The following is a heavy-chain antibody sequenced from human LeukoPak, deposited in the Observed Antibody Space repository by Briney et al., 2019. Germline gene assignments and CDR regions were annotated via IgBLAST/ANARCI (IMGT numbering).Heavy chain of an antibody. CDR1: GYTFTGYY. CDR2: INPNSGGT. V-gene: IGHV1-2*02. Sequence: GASVKVSCKASGYTFTGYYMHWVRQAPGQGLEWMGWINPNSGGTNYAQKFQGRVTMTRDTSISTAYMELSRLRSDDTAVYYCARDAYYYDSSGYYYSAFDIWGQGTMVTASS. CDR3: ARDAYYYDSSGYYYSAFDI. J-gene: IGHJ3*02. D-gene: IGHD3-22*01.